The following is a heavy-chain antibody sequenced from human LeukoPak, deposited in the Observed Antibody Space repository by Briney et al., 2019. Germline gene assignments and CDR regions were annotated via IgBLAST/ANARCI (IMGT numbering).Heavy chain of an antibody. Sequence: GSLRLSCAASGFTFSNYNMNWVRQAPGKGLEWVSSISSSSSYIYYAESVKGRFTISRDNAKNSMYLQMNSLRAEDTAVYYCARGPSGYHNTGGQGTLVTVSS. J-gene: IGHJ4*02. V-gene: IGHV3-21*01. D-gene: IGHD5-12*01. CDR2: ISSSSSYI. CDR1: GFTFSNYN. CDR3: ARGPSGYHNT.